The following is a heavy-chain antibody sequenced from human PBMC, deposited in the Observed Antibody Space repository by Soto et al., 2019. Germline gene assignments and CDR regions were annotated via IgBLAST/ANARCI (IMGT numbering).Heavy chain of an antibody. D-gene: IGHD3-9*01. Sequence: EVQLLESGGGLVQPGGSLRLTCVGSGFTFRNQDMRWVRQAPGKGLEWGTGSSGRGGVTYYADSVKGRFTISRDNSKNTLYLQMNNLSANDTAVYYCAKDRQFRSYYQSAGHYNDWGQGTLVTVSS. CDR2: SSGRGGVT. CDR3: AKDRQFRSYYQSAGHYND. J-gene: IGHJ4*02. V-gene: IGHV3-23*01. CDR1: GFTFRNQD.